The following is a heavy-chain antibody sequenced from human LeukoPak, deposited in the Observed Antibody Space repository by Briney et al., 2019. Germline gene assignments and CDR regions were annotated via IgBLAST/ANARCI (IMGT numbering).Heavy chain of an antibody. V-gene: IGHV1-2*02. Sequence: GAPVKVSCKASGHTFTGYYMHWVRQAPGQGLEWMGWINPNSGGTNYAQKFQGRVTMTRDTSISTAYMELSRLRSDDTAVYYCASELRVVVVPGAIPGYRGQGTLVTVSS. D-gene: IGHD2-2*01. CDR3: ASELRVVVVPGAIPGY. CDR2: INPNSGGT. CDR1: GHTFTGYY. J-gene: IGHJ4*02.